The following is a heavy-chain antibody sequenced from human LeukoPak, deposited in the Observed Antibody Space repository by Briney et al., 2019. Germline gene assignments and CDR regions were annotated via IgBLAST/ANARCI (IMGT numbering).Heavy chain of an antibody. Sequence: GGSLRLSCAASGFTFSDYYISWIRQAPGKGLEWVSYISSSGSTIYYADSVKGRFTISRDNAKNSLYLQMNSLRAEDTAVYYCARDMSYCSGGSCYTDAFDIWGQGTMVTVSS. V-gene: IGHV3-11*01. J-gene: IGHJ3*02. CDR2: ISSSGSTI. CDR3: ARDMSYCSGGSCYTDAFDI. CDR1: GFTFSDYY. D-gene: IGHD2-15*01.